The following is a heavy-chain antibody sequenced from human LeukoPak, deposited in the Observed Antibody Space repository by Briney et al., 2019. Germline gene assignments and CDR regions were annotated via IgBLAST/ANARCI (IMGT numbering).Heavy chain of an antibody. CDR2: IWYDGSNK. CDR3: AREGRWFGELLFNYYYGMDV. J-gene: IGHJ6*02. CDR1: GFTFSSYG. D-gene: IGHD3-10*01. V-gene: IGHV3-33*01. Sequence: PGGSLRRSCAASGFTFSSYGMHWVRQAPGKGLEWVAVIWYDGSNKYYADSVKGRFTISRDNSTNTLYLQMNSLRAEDTAVYYCAREGRWFGELLFNYYYGMDVWGQGTTVTVSS.